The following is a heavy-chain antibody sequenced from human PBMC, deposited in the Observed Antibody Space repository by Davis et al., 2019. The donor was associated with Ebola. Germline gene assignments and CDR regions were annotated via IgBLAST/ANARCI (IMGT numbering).Heavy chain of an antibody. CDR1: GGSISSGGYY. Sequence: MPSETLSLTCTVSGGSISSGGYYWSWIRQHPGKGLEWIGYIYYSGSTYYNPSLKSRVTISVDTSKNQFSLKLSSVTAADTAVYYCARVFGYYDFWSGYRARGFDYWGQGTLVTVSS. D-gene: IGHD3-3*01. CDR3: ARVFGYYDFWSGYRARGFDY. CDR2: IYYSGST. V-gene: IGHV4-31*03. J-gene: IGHJ4*02.